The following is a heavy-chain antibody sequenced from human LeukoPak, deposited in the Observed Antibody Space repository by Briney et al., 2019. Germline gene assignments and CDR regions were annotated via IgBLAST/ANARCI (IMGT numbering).Heavy chain of an antibody. J-gene: IGHJ4*02. CDR1: GYTFTSYY. CDR2: INPSGGST. V-gene: IGHV1-46*01. CDR3: ASDFAYGSGSTHFDY. D-gene: IGHD3-10*01. Sequence: ASVKVSCKASGYTFTSYYMHWVRQAPGQGLEWMGIINPSGGSTNYAQKFQGRVTLTRDTSTSTVYVELSSLRSEDTAVYYCASDFAYGSGSTHFDYWGQGTLVTVSS.